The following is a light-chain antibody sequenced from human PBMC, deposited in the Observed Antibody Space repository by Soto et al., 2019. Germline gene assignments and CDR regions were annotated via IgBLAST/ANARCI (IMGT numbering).Light chain of an antibody. CDR1: ESVGSD. Sequence: EIVMPQSPDTLSVSPGDRATLSCRASESVGSDVARFQQRPGQTPRLLIYGASTRVAGIPARFSGSGSETEFTLTISSLQSDDFAIYHCQQWIRWTFGQGTRLELK. V-gene: IGKV3-15*01. CDR3: QQWIRWT. CDR2: GAS. J-gene: IGKJ1*01.